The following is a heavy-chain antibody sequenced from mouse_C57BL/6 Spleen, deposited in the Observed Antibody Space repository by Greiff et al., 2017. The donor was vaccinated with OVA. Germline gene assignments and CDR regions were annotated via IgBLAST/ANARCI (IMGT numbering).Heavy chain of an antibody. J-gene: IGHJ2*01. V-gene: IGHV5-6*01. CDR2: ISSGGSYT. CDR3: ASCGDYYFDY. CDR1: GFTFSSYG. Sequence: EVNVVESGGDLVKPGGSLKLSCAASGFTFSSYGMSWVRQTPDKRLEWVATISSGGSYTYYPDSVKGRFTISRDNAKNTLYLQMSSLKSEDTAMYYCASCGDYYFDYWGQGTTLTVSS. D-gene: IGHD2-13*01.